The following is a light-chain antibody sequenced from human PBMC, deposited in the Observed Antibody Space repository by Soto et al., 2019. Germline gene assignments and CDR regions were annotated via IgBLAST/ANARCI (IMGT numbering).Light chain of an antibody. CDR1: QSISSY. CDR2: TAS. V-gene: IGKV1-39*01. Sequence: DIQMTQSPSSLSASVGDRVTIPCRASQSISSYLNWYQQKLGKAPNLLMYTASNLQSGVPSRFSGSGSGTDFTLTISSLPPEDFAPYYCQQSYSTPIRFGQGTRLEIK. J-gene: IGKJ5*01. CDR3: QQSYSTPIR.